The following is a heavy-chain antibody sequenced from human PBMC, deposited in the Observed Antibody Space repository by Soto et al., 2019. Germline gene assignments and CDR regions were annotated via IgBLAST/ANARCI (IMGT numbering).Heavy chain of an antibody. CDR3: ARAQGSSWYRRAFDI. CDR2: MNPNSGNT. D-gene: IGHD6-13*01. Sequence: ASVKVSCKASGYTFTSYDINWVRQATGQGLEWMGWMNPNSGNTGYAQKFQGRVTMTRNTSISTAYMKLSSLRSEDTAVYYCARAQGSSWYRRAFDIWGQGTMVTVSS. CDR1: GYTFTSYD. J-gene: IGHJ3*02. V-gene: IGHV1-8*01.